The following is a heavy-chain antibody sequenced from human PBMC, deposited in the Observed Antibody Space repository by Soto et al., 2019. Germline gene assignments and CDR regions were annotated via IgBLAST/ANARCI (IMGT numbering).Heavy chain of an antibody. CDR1: GYSFTSYW. V-gene: IGHV5-51*01. J-gene: IGHJ2*01. CDR2: IYPGDSDT. D-gene: IGHD2-15*01. CDR3: ARDGTTPYCSGGSCYSGWYFDL. Sequence: SLKISCKGSGYSFTSYWIGWVRQMPGKGLEWMGIIYPGDSDTRYSPSFQGQVTISADKSISTAYLQWSSLKASDTAMYYCARDGTTPYCSGGSCYSGWYFDLWGRGTLVTVSS.